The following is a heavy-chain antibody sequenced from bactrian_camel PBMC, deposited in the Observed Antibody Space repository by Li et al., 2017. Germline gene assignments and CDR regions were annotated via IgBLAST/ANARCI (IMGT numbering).Heavy chain of an antibody. Sequence: HVQLVESGGGSVQVGGSLRLSCVASGDTISRYCMGWFRQIPDKEREGVAGIESDGSTSYADSVKGRFTISRSSAENTVYLQMNNLTLEDTAMYYCASARSPACLSMTISRYQDWGLGTQVTVS. CDR1: GDTISRYC. CDR2: IESDGST. J-gene: IGHJ4*01. CDR3: ASARSPACLSMTISRYQD. V-gene: IGHV3S9*01. D-gene: IGHD3*01.